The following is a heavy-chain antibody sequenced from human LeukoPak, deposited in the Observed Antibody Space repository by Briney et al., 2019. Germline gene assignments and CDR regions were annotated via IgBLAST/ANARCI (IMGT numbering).Heavy chain of an antibody. CDR1: GYTFTSYD. J-gene: IGHJ6*02. Sequence: ASVKVSCKASGYTFTSYDINWVRQATGQGLERMGWMNPNSGNTGYAQKFQGRVTMTRNTSISTAYMELSSLRSEDTAVYYCARGGGGYSYGYWSYYYYGMDVWGQGTTVTVSS. CDR3: ARGGGGYSYGYWSYYYYGMDV. V-gene: IGHV1-8*01. D-gene: IGHD5-18*01. CDR2: MNPNSGNT.